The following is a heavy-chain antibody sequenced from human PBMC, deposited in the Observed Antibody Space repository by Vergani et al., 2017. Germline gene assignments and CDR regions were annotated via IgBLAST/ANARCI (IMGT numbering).Heavy chain of an antibody. CDR3: AWGGGRWYSSGWSTYWYFDL. Sequence: EVQLVQSGAEVKKPGESLRISCKGSGYSFTSYWISWVRQMPXKGLEWMGRIDPSDSYTNYSPSFQGHVTISADKSITTAYLRWSSLKASDTARYYCAWGGGRWYSSGWSTYWYFDLWGRGTLVTVSS. CDR2: IDPSDSYT. D-gene: IGHD6-19*01. V-gene: IGHV5-10-1*03. CDR1: GYSFTSYW. J-gene: IGHJ2*01.